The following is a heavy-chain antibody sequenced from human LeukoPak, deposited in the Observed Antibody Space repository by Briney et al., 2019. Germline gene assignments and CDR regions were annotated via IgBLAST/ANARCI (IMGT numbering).Heavy chain of an antibody. J-gene: IGHJ4*02. CDR1: GGSISSYY. V-gene: IGHV4-59*01. D-gene: IGHD1-26*01. CDR2: IYYSGST. Sequence: PSETLSLTCTVSGGSISSYYWSWIRQPPGKGLEWIGYIYYSGSTNYNPSLKSRVTISVDTSKNQFSLKLSSVTAADTAVYYCARGSGSYRALFDYWGQGTLVTVSS. CDR3: ARGSGSYRALFDY.